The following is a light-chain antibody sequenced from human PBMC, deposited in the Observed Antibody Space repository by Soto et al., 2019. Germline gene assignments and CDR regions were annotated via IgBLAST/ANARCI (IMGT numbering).Light chain of an antibody. CDR2: RTS. V-gene: IGKV3-20*01. J-gene: IGKJ1*01. CDR1: QTISSGF. Sequence: EIVLTQSPGILYLSPGDRATLSCRASQTISSGFLAWYQQKVGQAPRLLIYRTSSRATGIPDRFSGSGSGTDFTLTISRLEPEDFAVYYCQQYETFGQGTKVDI. CDR3: QQYET.